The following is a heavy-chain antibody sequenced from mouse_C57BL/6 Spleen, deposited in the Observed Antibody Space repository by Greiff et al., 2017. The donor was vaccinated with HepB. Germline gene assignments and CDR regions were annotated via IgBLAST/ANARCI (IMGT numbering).Heavy chain of an antibody. CDR1: GYTFTEYT. CDR2: FYPGRGSI. CDR3: ARHEGGWFSFDY. Sequence: VQLQQSGAELVKPGASVKLSCKASGYTFTEYTIHWVKQRSGQGLEWLGWFYPGRGSIKYNEKFKDKATLTADKSSSTGYMALSRLTSEDSAVYFWARHEGGWFSFDYWGQGTTRTVSS. J-gene: IGHJ2*01. V-gene: IGHV1-62-2*01. D-gene: IGHD2-3*01.